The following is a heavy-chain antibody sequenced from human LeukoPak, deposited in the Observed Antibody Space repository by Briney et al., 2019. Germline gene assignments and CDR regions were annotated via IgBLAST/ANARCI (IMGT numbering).Heavy chain of an antibody. V-gene: IGHV4-34*01. Sequence: PSETLSLTCAVYGGSFSGYYWSWIRQPPGKGLEWIGEINHSGSTNYNPSLKSRVTISVDTSKNQFSLKLSSVTAADTAVYYCARSGGQLWLMGRYFDYWGQGTLVTVSS. D-gene: IGHD5-18*01. CDR3: ARSGGQLWLMGRYFDY. J-gene: IGHJ4*02. CDR1: GGSFSGYY. CDR2: INHSGST.